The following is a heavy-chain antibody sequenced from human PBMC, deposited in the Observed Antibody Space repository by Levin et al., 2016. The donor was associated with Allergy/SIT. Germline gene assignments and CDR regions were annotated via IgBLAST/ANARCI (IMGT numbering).Heavy chain of an antibody. CDR1: GFTFSSYA. D-gene: IGHD3-10*01. CDR3: ARGNLASGSYYNAKHYYGMDV. Sequence: LKISCAASGFTFSSYAMHWVRQAPGKGLEWVAVISYDGSNKDYADSAKGRFTISRDNSKNTLYLQMNGLSADDTAVYSCARGNLASGSYYNAKHYYGMDVWGQGTTVTVSS. CDR2: ISYDGSNK. V-gene: IGHV3-30*03. J-gene: IGHJ6*02.